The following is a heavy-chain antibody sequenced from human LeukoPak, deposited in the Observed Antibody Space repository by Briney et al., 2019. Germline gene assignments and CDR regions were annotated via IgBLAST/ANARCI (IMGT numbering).Heavy chain of an antibody. V-gene: IGHV2-5*02. D-gene: IGHD3-22*01. CDR2: IYWDDEK. Sequence: SGPTLVKPTQTLTLTCTFSGFSLTSNGVGVGWIRQPPGKALEGLALIYWDDEKRYSPSLRTRLTITKDTSRRQVVPTLSNMDPVDTGTYYCAHLYFYNSVGYSRAFDYWGHGTLVTVFS. CDR1: GFSLTSNGVG. J-gene: IGHJ4*01. CDR3: AHLYFYNSVGYSRAFDY.